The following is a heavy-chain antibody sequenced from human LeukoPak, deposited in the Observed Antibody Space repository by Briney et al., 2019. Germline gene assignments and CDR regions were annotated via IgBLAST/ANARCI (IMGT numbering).Heavy chain of an antibody. CDR2: FDPEDGET. J-gene: IGHJ4*02. CDR3: ATLPISLFSYYFDY. D-gene: IGHD2-21*01. Sequence: ASVKVSCKVSGYTLTELSMHWVRQAPGKGLEWMGGFDPEDGETIYAQKFQGRVTMTEDTSTDTAYMELSSLRSEDTAVYYCATLPISLFSYYFDYWGQGTLVTVSS. V-gene: IGHV1-24*01. CDR1: GYTLTELS.